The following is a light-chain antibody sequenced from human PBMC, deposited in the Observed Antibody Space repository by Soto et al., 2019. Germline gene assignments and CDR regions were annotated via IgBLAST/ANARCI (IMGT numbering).Light chain of an antibody. CDR3: QQYGSSRFT. CDR1: QSVSSNY. Sequence: EIVLTQSPGTLSLSPGERATLSCRASQSVSSNYLAWYQQKPGQSPRLLIYGASSRATGIPDRFSGSGSGTDFTLTISRLEPEDFALYYCQQYGSSRFTFGPGTKVDIK. V-gene: IGKV3-20*01. CDR2: GAS. J-gene: IGKJ3*01.